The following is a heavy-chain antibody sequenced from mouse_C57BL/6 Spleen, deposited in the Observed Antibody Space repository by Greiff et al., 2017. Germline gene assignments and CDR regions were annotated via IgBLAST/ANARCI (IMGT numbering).Heavy chain of an antibody. D-gene: IGHD2-4*01. CDR2: INPSSGYT. V-gene: IGHV1-7*01. CDR3: ARKGDYEGFAY. CDR1: GYTFTSYW. Sequence: VQLQQSGAELAKPGASVKLSCKASGYTFTSYWMHWVKQRPGQGLEWIGYINPSSGYTKYNQKFKDKATLTVDKSSSTAYMQLSSLTYEDSAVYYWARKGDYEGFAYWGQGTLVTVSA. J-gene: IGHJ3*01.